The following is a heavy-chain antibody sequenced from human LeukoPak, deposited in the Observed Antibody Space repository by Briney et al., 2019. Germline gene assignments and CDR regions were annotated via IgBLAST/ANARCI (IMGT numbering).Heavy chain of an antibody. D-gene: IGHD4-11*01. V-gene: IGHV3-33*01. Sequence: GGSLRLSCAASGFTFSGFGMHWVRQAPGKGLEWVAVIWSDGSYKYYADSVKGRFTISRDFSKNTLYLQMNSLRAEDTAVYYCAREYINYVQDYWGQGTLVTVSS. CDR2: IWSDGSYK. CDR3: AREYINYVQDY. J-gene: IGHJ4*02. CDR1: GFTFSGFG.